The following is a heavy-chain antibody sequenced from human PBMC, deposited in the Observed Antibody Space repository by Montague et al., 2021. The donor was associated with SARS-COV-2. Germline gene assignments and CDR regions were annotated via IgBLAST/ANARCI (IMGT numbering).Heavy chain of an antibody. CDR2: IYYTGET. D-gene: IGHD3-3*01. CDR1: GGSIRSYY. Sequence: SETLSLTCSFSGGSIRSYYWSWIRLPPGKPLEWLGYIYYTGETTXNPSLKSRVTISVDTSRSQFSLRLTSVTAVDTAVYFCARFWSGYVDKWSQGTLVTVSS. J-gene: IGHJ4*02. V-gene: IGHV4-59*01. CDR3: ARFWSGYVDK.